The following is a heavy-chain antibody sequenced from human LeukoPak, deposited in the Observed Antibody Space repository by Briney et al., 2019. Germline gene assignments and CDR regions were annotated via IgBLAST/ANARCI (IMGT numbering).Heavy chain of an antibody. CDR3: ARADSSIAARLSRSSIFNYYYYMDV. V-gene: IGHV3-7*01. CDR2: IKPDGSER. CDR1: GFTFSTYW. J-gene: IGHJ6*03. D-gene: IGHD6-6*01. Sequence: QTGGSLRLSCTASGFTFSTYWLTWVRQAPGKGLEWVANIKPDGSERNYVDSVKGRFTISRDNAKNSLYLQMNSLRAEDTAVYYCARADSSIAARLSRSSIFNYYYYMDVWGKGTTVTVSS.